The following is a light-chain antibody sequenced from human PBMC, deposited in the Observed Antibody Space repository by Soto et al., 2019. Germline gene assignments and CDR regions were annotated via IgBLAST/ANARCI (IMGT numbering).Light chain of an antibody. CDR2: EVT. CDR1: SSDVGAYNY. V-gene: IGLV2-14*01. CDR3: SSYTTTSTQV. Sequence: QSVVTQPASVSGSPGQSITISCTGTSSDVGAYNYVSWYQHRPGKAPQLMISEVTKRPSGVSDRFSGSKSGTTASLTISRLQAEDEADYYCSSYTTTSTQVFGGGTKLTVL. J-gene: IGLJ2*01.